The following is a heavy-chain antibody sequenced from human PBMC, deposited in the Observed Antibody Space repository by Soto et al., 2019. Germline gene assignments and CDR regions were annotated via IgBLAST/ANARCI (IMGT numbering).Heavy chain of an antibody. CDR2: IKSEVAGGTT. V-gene: IGHV3-15*07. D-gene: IGHD3-9*01. CDR3: TTDHLTTCDYYFDF. Sequence: EVQLVESGGGLVKPGGSLRLSCAASGFSFSSAWMNWVRQAPGRGLEWVARIKSEVAGGTTDYAAPVKGRFTISRDDSKDTLYLQMNSLETEDTAVYYCTTDHLTTCDYYFDFWGQGTLVTVSS. CDR1: GFSFSSAW. J-gene: IGHJ4*02.